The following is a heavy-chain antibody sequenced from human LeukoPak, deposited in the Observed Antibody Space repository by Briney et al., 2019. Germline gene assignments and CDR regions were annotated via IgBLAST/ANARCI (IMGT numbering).Heavy chain of an antibody. CDR2: INHSGST. V-gene: IGHV4-34*01. J-gene: IGHJ4*02. CDR1: GGSFSGYY. D-gene: IGHD3-9*01. Sequence: SGTLFLTCAVYGGSFSGYYWSWIRQPPGKGLEWIGEINHSGSTNYNPSLKSRVTISVDTSKNQFSLKLSSVTAADTAVYYCASRAAYDILTRERQVGGKSFDYWGQGTLVTVSS. CDR3: ASRAAYDILTRERQVGGKSFDY.